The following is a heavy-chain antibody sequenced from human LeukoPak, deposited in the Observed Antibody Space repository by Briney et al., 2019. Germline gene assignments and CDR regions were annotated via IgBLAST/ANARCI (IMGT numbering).Heavy chain of an antibody. Sequence: ASVKVSCKASGYPFSAHFLNWVRQAPGQGLEWMGNINTTTGNPRYAQDFTGRFVFSLDTSVSTAYLQITSLKADDTAAYYCVRGTPTPGMDYWGQGTQVTVSS. CDR2: INTTTGNP. D-gene: IGHD3-10*01. CDR3: VRGTPTPGMDY. V-gene: IGHV7-4-1*02. CDR1: GYPFSAHF. J-gene: IGHJ4*02.